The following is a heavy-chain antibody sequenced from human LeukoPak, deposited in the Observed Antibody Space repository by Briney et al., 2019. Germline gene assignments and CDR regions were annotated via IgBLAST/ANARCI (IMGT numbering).Heavy chain of an antibody. J-gene: IGHJ4*02. CDR3: AKHIVVVVAATNY. CDR2: ISSSGSTI. CDR1: GFTFSSYE. V-gene: IGHV3-48*03. Sequence: GGSLRLSCAASGFTFSSYEMNWVRQAPGKGLEWVSYISSSGSTIYYADSVKGRFTISRDNSKNTLYLQMNSLRAEDTAVYYCAKHIVVVVAATNYWGQGTLVTVSS. D-gene: IGHD2-15*01.